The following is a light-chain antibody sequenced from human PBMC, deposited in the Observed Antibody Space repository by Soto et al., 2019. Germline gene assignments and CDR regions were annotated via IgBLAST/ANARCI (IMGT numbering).Light chain of an antibody. Sequence: QYALTQPASVSGSPGQSITISCTGTSSDVGGYNYVSWYQQHPGKAPKLMIYEVGNRPSGVSNRFSGSKSGNTASLTISGLQAEDEAAYYCSSYTGSSTPVVFGGGTKLTVL. V-gene: IGLV2-14*01. CDR2: EVG. CDR1: SSDVGGYNY. CDR3: SSYTGSSTPVV. J-gene: IGLJ2*01.